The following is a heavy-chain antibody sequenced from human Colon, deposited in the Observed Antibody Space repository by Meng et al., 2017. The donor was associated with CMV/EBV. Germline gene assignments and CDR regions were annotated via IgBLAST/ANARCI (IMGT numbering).Heavy chain of an antibody. CDR1: GFTFVEYW. CDR2: IRFDGKDQ. J-gene: IGHJ4*02. V-gene: IGHV3-30*02. D-gene: IGHD5-24*01. Sequence: GESLKISCVTSGFTFVEYWMIWVRQAPGKGLEWVAFIRFDGKDQYYSDSVKGRFTISRDNAMSTLYLQMDGLRPDDTAVYYCAKREASASLDYWGQGTLVTVSS. CDR3: AKREASASLDY.